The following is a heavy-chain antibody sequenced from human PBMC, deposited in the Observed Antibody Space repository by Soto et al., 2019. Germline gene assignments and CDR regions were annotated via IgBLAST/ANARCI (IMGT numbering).Heavy chain of an antibody. CDR2: INPSGGST. Sequence: GASVKVSCKASGYTFTSYYMHWLRQAPGQGLEWMGIINPSGGSTYYAQKFQGRVTMTRDTSTSTAYMELSSLRSNDTAVYYCAMVDVYVTPSPQDVWGQGTTVTVSS. CDR1: GYTFTSYY. D-gene: IGHD3-16*01. CDR3: AMVDVYVTPSPQDV. V-gene: IGHV1-46*01. J-gene: IGHJ6*02.